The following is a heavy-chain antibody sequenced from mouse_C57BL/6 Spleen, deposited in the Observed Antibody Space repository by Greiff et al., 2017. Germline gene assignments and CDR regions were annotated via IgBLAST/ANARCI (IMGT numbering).Heavy chain of an antibody. CDR1: GFNIKDDY. V-gene: IGHV14-4*01. J-gene: IGHJ3*01. CDR2: IDPENGDT. CDR3: TEGDYYGSSPAY. D-gene: IGHD1-1*01. Sequence: VQLKQSGAELVRPGASVKLSCTASGFNIKDDYMHWVKQRPEQGLEWIGWIDPENGDTEYASKFQGKATITADTSSNTAYLQLSSLTSEDTAVYYCTEGDYYGSSPAYWGQGTLVTVSA.